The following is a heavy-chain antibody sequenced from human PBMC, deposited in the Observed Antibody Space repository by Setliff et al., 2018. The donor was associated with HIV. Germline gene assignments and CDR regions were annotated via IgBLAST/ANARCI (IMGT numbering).Heavy chain of an antibody. J-gene: IGHJ6*03. CDR1: GFTFSTYS. V-gene: IGHV3-21*01. CDR2: IDYSSTYI. D-gene: IGHD3-22*01. CDR3: ARDKDYYDSSGYYYIYYNMDV. Sequence: PGGSLRLSCAASGFTFSTYSMNWVRQAPGKGLEWVSSIDYSSTYIYYADSLKGRFTISRDNAKNSLYLQMNSLRAEDTAVYYCARDKDYYDSSGYYYIYYNMDVWGKGTTVTAP.